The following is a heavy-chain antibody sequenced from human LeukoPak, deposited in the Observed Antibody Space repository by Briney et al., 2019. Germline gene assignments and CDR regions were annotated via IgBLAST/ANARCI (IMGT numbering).Heavy chain of an antibody. V-gene: IGHV4-4*07. CDR1: GGSISSYY. Sequence: PSETLSLTCTVSGGSISSYYWSWVRQPAGKGLEWIGRIYTSGSTNYNPSLKSRVTMSVDTSKNQFSLKLSSVTAADTAVYYCARDVNIAVAGTGFDYRGQGTLVTVSS. CDR2: IYTSGST. D-gene: IGHD6-19*01. CDR3: ARDVNIAVAGTGFDY. J-gene: IGHJ4*02.